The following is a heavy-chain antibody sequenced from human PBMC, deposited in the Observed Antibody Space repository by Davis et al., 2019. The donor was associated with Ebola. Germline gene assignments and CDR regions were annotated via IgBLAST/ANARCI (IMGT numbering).Heavy chain of an antibody. CDR3: ARPKTYNILASYRAAFDI. Sequence: PSETLSLTCTASGGSISSTAYYWGWICQPPGKGLEWIGSIYYRGGTYYNPSLKSRVTISVDTSKNQFSLKLSSVTAADTAVYYCARPKTYNILASYRAAFDIWGQGTMVTVSS. V-gene: IGHV4-39*01. J-gene: IGHJ3*02. D-gene: IGHD3-9*01. CDR1: GGSISSTAYY. CDR2: IYYRGGT.